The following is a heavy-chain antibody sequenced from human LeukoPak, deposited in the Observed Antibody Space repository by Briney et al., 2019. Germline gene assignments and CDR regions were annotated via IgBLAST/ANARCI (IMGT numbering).Heavy chain of an antibody. D-gene: IGHD1-1*01. V-gene: IGHV1-2*02. CDR2: INPNTGGT. Sequence: GASVKVSCKASGYTFSGNFIHWVRQAPGLGLEWMGWINPNTGGTNSAEKFQGRVTLTRDTSLTTAYMELTSLRSDDTAVYYCATSNDAKVAPFDHLGQGILVTVSS. CDR1: GYTFSGNF. CDR3: ATSNDAKVAPFDH. J-gene: IGHJ4*02.